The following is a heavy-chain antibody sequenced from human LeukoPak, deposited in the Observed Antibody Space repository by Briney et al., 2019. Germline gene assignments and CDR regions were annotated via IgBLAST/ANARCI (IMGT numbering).Heavy chain of an antibody. J-gene: IGHJ4*02. Sequence: KASETLSLTCTVSGGSISSYYWSWIRQPPGKGLEWIGYLYYSGSTNYNPSLKSRVTISVDTSKNQFSLKLSSVTAADTAVYYCAREISPVTGYSSGWRLFDYWGQGTLVTVSS. CDR2: LYYSGST. CDR1: GGSISSYY. CDR3: AREISPVTGYSSGWRLFDY. D-gene: IGHD6-19*01. V-gene: IGHV4-59*01.